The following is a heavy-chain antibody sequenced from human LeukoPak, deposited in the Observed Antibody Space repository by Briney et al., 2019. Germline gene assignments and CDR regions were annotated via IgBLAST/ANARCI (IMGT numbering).Heavy chain of an antibody. CDR1: GFTFSGYA. CDR3: ARALYYYDSSGLFDY. V-gene: IGHV3-30-3*01. Sequence: AGGSLRLSCAASGFTFSGYAMHWVRRAPGKGLEWVAVISYDGSNEYYADSVKGRFTISRDNSKNTLYLQMNSLRAEDTAVYYCARALYYYDSSGLFDYWGQGTLVTVSS. J-gene: IGHJ4*02. D-gene: IGHD3-22*01. CDR2: ISYDGSNE.